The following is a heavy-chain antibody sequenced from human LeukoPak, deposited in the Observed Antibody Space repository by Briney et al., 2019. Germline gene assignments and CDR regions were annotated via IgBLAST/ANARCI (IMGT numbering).Heavy chain of an antibody. Sequence: KPSETLSLTCAVYGGSFSGYYWSWIRQPPGKGLEWIGEINHSGSTNYNPSLKSRVTISVDTSKNQFSLKLSSVTAADTAVYYCARVSLPRARPYGMDVWGQGTTVTVSS. D-gene: IGHD2-21*01. CDR3: ARVSLPRARPYGMDV. CDR1: GGSFSGYY. V-gene: IGHV4-34*01. CDR2: INHSGST. J-gene: IGHJ6*02.